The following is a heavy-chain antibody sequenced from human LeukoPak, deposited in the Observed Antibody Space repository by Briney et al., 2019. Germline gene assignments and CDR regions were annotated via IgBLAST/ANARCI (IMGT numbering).Heavy chain of an antibody. D-gene: IGHD3-16*01. Sequence: PSETLSLTCTVSGGSISSYYWSWIRQPPGKGLEWIGYIYYSGSTNYNPSLKSRVTISVDTSKNQFSLKLSSVTAADTAVYYCARDYGSENWFDPWGQGTLVTVSS. V-gene: IGHV4-59*01. CDR3: ARDYGSENWFDP. J-gene: IGHJ5*02. CDR2: IYYSGST. CDR1: GGSISSYY.